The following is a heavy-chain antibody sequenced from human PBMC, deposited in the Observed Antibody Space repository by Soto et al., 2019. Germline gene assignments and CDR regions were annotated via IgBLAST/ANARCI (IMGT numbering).Heavy chain of an antibody. Sequence: GGSLRLSCAASGFTFSSYAMHWVRQAPGKGLEWVAVISYDGSNKYYADSVKGRFTISRDNSKNTLYLQMNSLRAEDTAVYYCASFRSDFDYWGQGTLVTVSS. CDR1: GFTFSSYA. V-gene: IGHV3-30-3*01. CDR2: ISYDGSNK. CDR3: ASFRSDFDY. J-gene: IGHJ4*02.